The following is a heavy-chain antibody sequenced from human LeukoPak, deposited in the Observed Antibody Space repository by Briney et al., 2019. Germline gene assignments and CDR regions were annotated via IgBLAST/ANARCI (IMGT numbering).Heavy chain of an antibody. CDR3: ATSPHYCSSASCYFLYGTDV. CDR1: GYTFTSYY. CDR2: INPSGGST. D-gene: IGHD2-2*01. Sequence: ASVKVSCKASGYTFTSYYMHWVRQAPGQGLEWMEIINPSGGSTSYAQKFQGRVTMTRDTSTSTVYMELSSLRSEDTAVYYCATSPHYCSSASCYFLYGTDVWGQGTTVTVSS. V-gene: IGHV1-46*01. J-gene: IGHJ6*02.